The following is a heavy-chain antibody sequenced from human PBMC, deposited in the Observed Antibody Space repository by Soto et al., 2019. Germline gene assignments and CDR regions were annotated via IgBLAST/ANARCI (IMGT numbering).Heavy chain of an antibody. CDR1: GFSLSTSGVG. CDR2: IYWSDEK. V-gene: IGHV2-5*01. D-gene: IGHD4-4*01. CDR3: AHRRGADYKGCFHY. Sequence: QITLKESGPTLVKPTQTLTLTCTFSGFSLSTSGVGVGWIRQPPGKALEWLALIYWSDEKGYSPSLSSRLTITKDTSKNQVVLTMTNMDPVDTATYYCAHRRGADYKGCFHYWGQGTLVTVSS. J-gene: IGHJ4*02.